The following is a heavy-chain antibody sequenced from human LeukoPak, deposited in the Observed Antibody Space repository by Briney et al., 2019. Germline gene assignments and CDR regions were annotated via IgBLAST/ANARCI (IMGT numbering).Heavy chain of an antibody. D-gene: IGHD2-2*01. J-gene: IGHJ4*02. CDR1: GFTFNDYA. CDR3: AKELGYCSSTSCYDYFDY. CDR2: ISWNSGSI. V-gene: IGHV3-9*01. Sequence: PGWSLRLSCAASGFTFNDYAMHWVRQAPGKGLEWVSGISWNSGSIDYADSVKGRFTISRDNAKNSLYLQMNSLRAEDTALYYCAKELGYCSSTSCYDYFDYWGQGTLVTVSS.